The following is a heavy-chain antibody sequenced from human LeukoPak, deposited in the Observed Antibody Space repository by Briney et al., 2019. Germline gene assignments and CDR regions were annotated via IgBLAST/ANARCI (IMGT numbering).Heavy chain of an antibody. CDR2: VYSGGAM. Sequence: GGSLRLSCAASGFTVKTSNMNWVRQAPGRGLEWVSVVYSGGAMYYAGSVQGRFTISRDISNNTLYLQMNSLRAEDTAVYYCARGTFDFWSGYPYSYFFDSWGQGTLVTVSS. D-gene: IGHD3-3*01. CDR1: GFTVKTSN. J-gene: IGHJ4*02. CDR3: ARGTFDFWSGYPYSYFFDS. V-gene: IGHV3-53*01.